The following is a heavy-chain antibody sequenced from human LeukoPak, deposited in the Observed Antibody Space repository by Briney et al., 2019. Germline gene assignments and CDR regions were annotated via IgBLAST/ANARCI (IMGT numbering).Heavy chain of an antibody. CDR1: GGSILTTNW. CDR2: VHLSGAS. J-gene: IGHJ4*02. D-gene: IGHD1-26*01. CDR3: TRESGAFSPFGF. V-gene: IGHV4-4*02. Sequence: NPSETLSLTCAVSGGSILTTNWWSWVRQPPGKGLEWIGEVHLSGASNYNPSLKSRVNMSIDKSKSLLSLELTSVTAADTAIYYCTRESGAFSPFGFWGQGTLVTV.